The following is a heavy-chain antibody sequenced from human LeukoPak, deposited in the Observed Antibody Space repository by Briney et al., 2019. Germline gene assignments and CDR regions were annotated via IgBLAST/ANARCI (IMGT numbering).Heavy chain of an antibody. J-gene: IGHJ4*02. D-gene: IGHD4-23*01. CDR3: ARVFLGTTVVTRTLYFDY. Sequence: SETLSLTCTVSGGSISSGGYYWSWIRQPPGKGLEWIGYIYHSGSTYYNPSLKSRVTISVDRSKNQFSLKLSSVTAADTAVYYCARVFLGTTVVTRTLYFDYWGQGTLVTVSS. CDR2: IYHSGST. CDR1: GGSISSGGYY. V-gene: IGHV4-30-2*01.